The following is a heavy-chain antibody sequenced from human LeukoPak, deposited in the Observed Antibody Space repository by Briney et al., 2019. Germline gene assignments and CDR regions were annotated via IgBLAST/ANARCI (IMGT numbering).Heavy chain of an antibody. D-gene: IGHD4/OR15-4a*01. CDR2: INLDGSEK. CDR3: ARRAGAYSHPYDY. V-gene: IGHV3-7*01. Sequence: GGSLRLSCAASGIIFSNYWMSWVRQAPGKGLEWVANINLDGSEKNYVDSVKGRFTISRDNAKNSLYLQMNSLRADDTAVYYCARRAGAYSHPYDYWGQGTLVTVSS. CDR1: GIIFSNYW. J-gene: IGHJ4*02.